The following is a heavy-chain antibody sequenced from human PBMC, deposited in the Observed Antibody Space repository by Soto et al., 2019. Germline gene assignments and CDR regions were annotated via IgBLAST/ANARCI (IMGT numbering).Heavy chain of an antibody. CDR3: ARHISATITYYYGMDV. D-gene: IGHD5-12*01. Sequence: GESLKISCKGSGYSFTSYWISWVRQMPGKGLEWMGRIDPSASYTNSSPSFQGHVTISADKSISTAYLQWSSLKASDTAMYYCARHISATITYYYGMDVWGQGTTVSVSS. V-gene: IGHV5-10-1*01. CDR1: GYSFTSYW. CDR2: IDPSASYT. J-gene: IGHJ6*02.